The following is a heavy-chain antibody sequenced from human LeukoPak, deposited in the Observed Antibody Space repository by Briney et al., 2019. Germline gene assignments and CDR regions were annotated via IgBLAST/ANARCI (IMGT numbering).Heavy chain of an antibody. V-gene: IGHV1-2*02. CDR1: GYTFTGYY. CDR2: INPDSGGA. J-gene: IGHJ4*02. Sequence: ASVKVSCKASGYTFTGYYMHWVRQAPGQGLEWMGWINPDSGGADYVKKFQGRVTMTRDTSTSTAYMEVTRLRSDDTAVYYCTPFNHWGQGTLVTVSS. CDR3: TPFNH.